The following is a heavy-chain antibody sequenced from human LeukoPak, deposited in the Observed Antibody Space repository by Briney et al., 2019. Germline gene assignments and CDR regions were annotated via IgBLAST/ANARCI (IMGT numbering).Heavy chain of an antibody. V-gene: IGHV7-4-1*02. CDR2: INTNTGNP. D-gene: IGHD6-6*01. J-gene: IGHJ6*03. Sequence: ASVKVSCKASGYTFTSHVINWVRQAPGQGLEWMGWINTNTGNPTYAQGFTGRFVFSLDTSVSTAYLQISSLKAEDTAVYYCARGIYSSSSTGDYYYYYMDVWGKGTTVTVSS. CDR3: ARGIYSSSSTGDYYYYYMDV. CDR1: GYTFTSHV.